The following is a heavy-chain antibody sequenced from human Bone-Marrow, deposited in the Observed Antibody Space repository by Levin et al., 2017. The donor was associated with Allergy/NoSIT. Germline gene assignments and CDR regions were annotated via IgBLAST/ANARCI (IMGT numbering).Heavy chain of an antibody. D-gene: IGHD4-17*01. V-gene: IGHV4-59*01. CDR2: IYNTGRT. Sequence: SETLSLTCTVSGGSISDYCRSWIRQPPGKRLEWIGYIYNTGRTNYNPSLKSRVTISVDTSKNQFSLKLSSVTAADTAVYYCARDPGTYGDHYFDNWGQGTLVTVSS. CDR1: GGSISDYC. CDR3: ARDPGTYGDHYFDN. J-gene: IGHJ4*02.